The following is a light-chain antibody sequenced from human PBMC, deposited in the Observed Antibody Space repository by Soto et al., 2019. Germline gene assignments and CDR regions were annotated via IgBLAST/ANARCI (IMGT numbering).Light chain of an antibody. CDR3: QQRSNWPHT. Sequence: PPTLTLSFSERPRLTCGASQSVSSYLAWYQQKPGQAPKLLSYDASNRATGIPAMFSGSGSGTDFTLTIISLEPEDFAVYYCQQRSNWPHTCGQGTRLEIK. CDR1: QSVSSY. J-gene: IGKJ5*01. V-gene: IGKV3-11*01. CDR2: DAS.